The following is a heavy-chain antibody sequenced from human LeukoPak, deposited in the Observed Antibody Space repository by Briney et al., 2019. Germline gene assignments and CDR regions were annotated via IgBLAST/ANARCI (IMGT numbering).Heavy chain of an antibody. CDR3: AREPYDSGSYFDY. CDR1: GGSISSYY. Sequence: SETLSLTCTVSGGSISSYYWSWIRQPPGKGLEWIGYIYYSGSTNYNPSLKSRVTISVDTSKNQFSLKLSSVTAADTAEYYCAREPYDSGSYFDYWGQGTLVTVSS. V-gene: IGHV4-59*01. D-gene: IGHD1-26*01. CDR2: IYYSGST. J-gene: IGHJ4*02.